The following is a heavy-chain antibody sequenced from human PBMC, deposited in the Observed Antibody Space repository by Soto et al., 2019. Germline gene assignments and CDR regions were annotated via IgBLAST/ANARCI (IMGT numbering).Heavy chain of an antibody. CDR3: ERDPQWELLGWFDH. J-gene: IGHJ5*02. CDR2: TYYRSKWYN. Sequence: SQTLSLTCAISGDSVSSNSAAWNWIRQSPSRGLEWLGRTYYRSKWYNDYAVSVKSRITINPDTSKNQFSLQLNSVTPEDTAVYSCERDPQWELLGWFDHWAQGTLVTVSS. D-gene: IGHD1-26*01. V-gene: IGHV6-1*01. CDR1: GDSVSSNSAA.